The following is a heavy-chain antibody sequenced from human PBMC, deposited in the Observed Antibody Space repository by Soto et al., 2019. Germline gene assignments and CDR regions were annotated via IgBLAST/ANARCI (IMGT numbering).Heavy chain of an antibody. D-gene: IGHD3-9*01. J-gene: IGHJ4*02. CDR1: GGSISSSSYY. Sequence: SETLSLTCTVSGGSISSSSYYWGWIRQPPGKGLEWIGSIYYSGSTYYNPSLKSRVTISVDTSKNQFSLKLSSVTAADTAVYYCARHQYDILPGYYVDYWGQGTLVTVSS. CDR2: IYYSGST. V-gene: IGHV4-39*01. CDR3: ARHQYDILPGYYVDY.